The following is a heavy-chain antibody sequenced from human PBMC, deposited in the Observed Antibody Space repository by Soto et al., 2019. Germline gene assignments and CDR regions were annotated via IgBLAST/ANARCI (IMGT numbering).Heavy chain of an antibody. Sequence: SVKVSCKASGGTFSSYTMSWVRQALGQGLEWMGRIIPILGIANYAQKFQGRVTITADKSTSTAYMELSSLRSEDTAVYYCARPLSGSRHDAFDIWGQGTMVTVSS. D-gene: IGHD6-19*01. J-gene: IGHJ3*02. V-gene: IGHV1-69*02. CDR2: IIPILGIA. CDR1: GGTFSSYT. CDR3: ARPLSGSRHDAFDI.